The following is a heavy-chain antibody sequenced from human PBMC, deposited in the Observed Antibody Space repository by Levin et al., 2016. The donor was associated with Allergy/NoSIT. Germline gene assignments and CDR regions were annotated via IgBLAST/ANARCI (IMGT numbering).Heavy chain of an antibody. Sequence: WIRQPPGKGLEWVAIILYDGSIKYYRDSVRGRFTISRDNSRSTLYLHMSSLRDEDTAVYYCARGTEPVSGSYVVDYWGQGTLVTVSS. J-gene: IGHJ4*02. D-gene: IGHD3-10*01. CDR2: ILYDGSIK. V-gene: IGHV3-30*04. CDR3: ARGTEPVSGSYVVDY.